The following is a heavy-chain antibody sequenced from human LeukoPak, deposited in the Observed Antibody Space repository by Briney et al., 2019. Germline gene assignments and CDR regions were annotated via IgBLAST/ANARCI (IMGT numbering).Heavy chain of an antibody. CDR2: IIPIFGTA. CDR3: ARAHYDILTGYYYFDY. D-gene: IGHD3-9*01. V-gene: IGHV1-69*06. CDR1: GGTFSSYA. Sequence: SVKVSCKASGGTFSSYAISWVRQAPGQGLEWMGGIIPIFGTANYAQKFQGRVTITADKSTSTAYMELSSLRSEDTAVYYCARAHYDILTGYYYFDYWGQGTLVTVSS. J-gene: IGHJ4*02.